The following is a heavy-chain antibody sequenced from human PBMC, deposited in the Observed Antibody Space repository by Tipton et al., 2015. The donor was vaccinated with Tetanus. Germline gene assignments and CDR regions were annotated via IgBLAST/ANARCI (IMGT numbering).Heavy chain of an antibody. D-gene: IGHD3-3*01. Sequence: QLVQSGAEVKKPGESLKISCKGSGYTFTNYWIGWVRQMPGKGLEWMGIIYPGDSDTRYSPSFQGQVTISADKSSNTAYLQWSSLKASDTAMYYCARRLGPYTGDYIWHFDLWGRGTLVTVSS. CDR1: GYTFTNYW. CDR2: IYPGDSDT. CDR3: ARRLGPYTGDYIWHFDL. V-gene: IGHV5-51*01. J-gene: IGHJ2*01.